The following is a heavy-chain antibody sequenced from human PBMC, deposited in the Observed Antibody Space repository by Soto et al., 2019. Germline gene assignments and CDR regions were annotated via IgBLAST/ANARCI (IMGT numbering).Heavy chain of an antibody. V-gene: IGHV4-34*01. Sequence: PSETLSLTCAVYGGSFSGYYWSWIRQPPGKGLEWIGEINHSGSTNYNPPLKSRVTISVDTSKNQFSLKLSSVTAADTAVYYCARGFFRGVGVDYWGQGTLVTVSS. J-gene: IGHJ4*02. CDR3: ARGFFRGVGVDY. D-gene: IGHD3-10*01. CDR2: INHSGST. CDR1: GGSFSGYY.